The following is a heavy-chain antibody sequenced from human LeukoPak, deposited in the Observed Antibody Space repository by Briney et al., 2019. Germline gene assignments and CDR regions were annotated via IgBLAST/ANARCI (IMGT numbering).Heavy chain of an antibody. D-gene: IGHD6-13*01. CDR3: AHRTDLYSSSWYWGY. CDR1: GFSLTTRGVG. J-gene: IGHJ4*02. V-gene: IGHV2-5*02. Sequence: SGPTLVNPTQTLTLTCTFSGFSLTTRGVGVGWIRQPPGKALEWLALIYWDDDKRYSPSLKSRLTITKDTSKNQVVLTMTNMDPVDIATYYCAHRTDLYSSSWYWGYWGQGTLVTVSS. CDR2: IYWDDDK.